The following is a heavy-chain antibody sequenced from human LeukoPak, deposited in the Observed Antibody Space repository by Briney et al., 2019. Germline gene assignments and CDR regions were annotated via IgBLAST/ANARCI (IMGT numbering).Heavy chain of an antibody. CDR2: INPNSGGT. D-gene: IGHD3-10*01. J-gene: IGHJ4*02. V-gene: IGHV1-2*02. Sequence: ASVKVSCKASGYTFTGYYMHWVRQAPGQGLEWMGWINPNSGGTNYAQKFQGRVTMTRDTSISTAYMDLSRLRSDDTAVYYCARGGAVAMVRGIIPYFDYWGQGTLVTVPS. CDR1: GYTFTGYY. CDR3: ARGGAVAMVRGIIPYFDY.